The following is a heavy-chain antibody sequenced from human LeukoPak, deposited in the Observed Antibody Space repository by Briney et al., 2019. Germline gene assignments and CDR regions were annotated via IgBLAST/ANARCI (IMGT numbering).Heavy chain of an antibody. V-gene: IGHV5-51*01. CDR1: GYSFTSYW. J-gene: IGHJ4*02. D-gene: IGHD1-26*01. CDR2: IYPGDSDT. CDR3: ATGKTSGSYYEEFDY. Sequence: PGESLKISCKGSGYSFTSYWIGWVRQMPGKGLEWMGIIYPGDSDTRYSPSFQGQVTISADKSISTAYLQWSSLKASDTAMYYCATGKTSGSYYEEFDYWGQGTLVSVSS.